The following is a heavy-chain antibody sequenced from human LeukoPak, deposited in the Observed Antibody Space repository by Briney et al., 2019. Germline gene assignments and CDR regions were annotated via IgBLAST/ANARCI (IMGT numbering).Heavy chain of an antibody. Sequence: SVKVSCKASGGTFSSYAISWVRQAPGQGLEWMGGIIPTFGTANYAQKFQGRVTITTDESTSTAYMELSSLRSEDTAVYYCASRVSDPDYYDSSGYAWFDPWGQGTLVTVSS. D-gene: IGHD3-22*01. V-gene: IGHV1-69*05. J-gene: IGHJ5*02. CDR1: GGTFSSYA. CDR2: IIPTFGTA. CDR3: ASRVSDPDYYDSSGYAWFDP.